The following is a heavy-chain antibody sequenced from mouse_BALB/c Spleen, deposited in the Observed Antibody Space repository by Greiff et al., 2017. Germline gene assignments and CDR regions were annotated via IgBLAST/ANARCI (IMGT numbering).Heavy chain of an antibody. J-gene: IGHJ4*01. D-gene: IGHD2-14*01. CDR2: IWSGGST. Sequence: VQLVESGPGLVQPSQSLSITCTVSGFSLTSYGVHWVRQSPGKGLEWLGVIWSGGSTDYNAAFISRLSISKDNSKSQVFFKMNSLQADVTAIYYCARKGRYDVDAMDYWGQGTSVTVSS. CDR1: GFSLTSYG. CDR3: ARKGRYDVDAMDY. V-gene: IGHV2-4-1*01.